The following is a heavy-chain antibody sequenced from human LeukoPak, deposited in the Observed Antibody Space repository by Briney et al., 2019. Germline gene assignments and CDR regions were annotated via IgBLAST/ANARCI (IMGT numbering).Heavy chain of an antibody. Sequence: GASVKVSCKASGGTFSSYAISWVRQAPGQGLEWMGRIIPIFGTANYAQKFQSRLTITTDESTSTAYMELSSLRSEDTAVYYCARDGGDFWSGYYCYWGQGTLVTVSS. V-gene: IGHV1-69*05. CDR2: IIPIFGTA. D-gene: IGHD3-3*01. CDR1: GGTFSSYA. CDR3: ARDGGDFWSGYYCY. J-gene: IGHJ4*02.